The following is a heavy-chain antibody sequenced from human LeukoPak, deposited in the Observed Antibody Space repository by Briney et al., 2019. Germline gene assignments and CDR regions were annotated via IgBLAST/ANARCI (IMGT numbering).Heavy chain of an antibody. V-gene: IGHV3-7*01. CDR2: INKDGSEE. Sequence: ARGSLRLSCVDSGYTLSVSYLSWGRPALRRGLESGANINKDGSEEKSVDSLRSRYTISRDNAKNSLYFHMSSHRADNTPPYYTARWPHCQDFWGRGTRVT. CDR1: GYTLSVSY. J-gene: IGHJ4*01. CDR3: ARWPHCQDF.